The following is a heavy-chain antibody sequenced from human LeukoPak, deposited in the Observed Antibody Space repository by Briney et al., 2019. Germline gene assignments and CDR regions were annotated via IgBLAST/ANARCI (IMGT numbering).Heavy chain of an antibody. CDR2: IYPGDSDT. CDR3: ARQDAIGYEDYGMDV. V-gene: IGHV5-51*01. Sequence: GEFLEISSKGSGYSFTSYWIGWVRQMPGKGLEWMGIIYPGDSDTRYRPSFQGPVTISADKSIRTAYLQWSSLKASDTAMYYCARQDAIGYEDYGMDVWGQGTTVTVSS. D-gene: IGHD5-12*01. CDR1: GYSFTSYW. J-gene: IGHJ6*02.